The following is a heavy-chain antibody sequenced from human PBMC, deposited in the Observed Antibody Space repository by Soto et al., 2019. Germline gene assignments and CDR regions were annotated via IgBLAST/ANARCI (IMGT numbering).Heavy chain of an antibody. V-gene: IGHV4-34*01. CDR3: AGGTETQIYCSGGSCYSWFDP. Sequence: TSETLSLTCAVYGGSFSGYYWSWIRQPPGKGLEWIGEINHSGSTNYNPSLKSRVTISVDTSKNQFSLKLSSVTAADTAVYYCAGGTETQIYCSGGSCYSWFDPWGQGTLVTVSS. CDR2: INHSGST. CDR1: GGSFSGYY. J-gene: IGHJ5*02. D-gene: IGHD2-15*01.